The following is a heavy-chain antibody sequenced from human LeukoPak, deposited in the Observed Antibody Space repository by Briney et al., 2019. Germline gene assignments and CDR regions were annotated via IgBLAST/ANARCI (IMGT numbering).Heavy chain of an antibody. CDR3: ATDISTHYFGS. V-gene: IGHV3-30*02. CDR2: IWYDGSNK. Sequence: GGSLRLSCAASGISFRSYGMHCVRQAPGKGLEWVTFIWYDGSNKYYAESVKGRFTISRDNSRNTVFLQMNSLRAEDTAIYYCATDISTHYFGSWGQGTLVTVSS. CDR1: GISFRSYG. J-gene: IGHJ4*02. D-gene: IGHD3-9*01.